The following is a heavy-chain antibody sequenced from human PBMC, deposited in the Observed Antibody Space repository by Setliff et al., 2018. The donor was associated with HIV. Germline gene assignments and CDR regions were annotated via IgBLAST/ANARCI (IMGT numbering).Heavy chain of an antibody. D-gene: IGHD2-2*01. CDR3: ARGEPTILIEPAAFFDH. V-gene: IGHV4-34*01. CDR1: GGSFSDYY. Sequence: SETLSLTCAVYGGSFSDYYWTWIRQSPGKGLEWIGEINHSGSTNYNPSLKSRVTISVDTSKNQFSLKLSSVTAADTAVYYCARGEPTILIEPAAFFDHWGQGTLVTVSS. J-gene: IGHJ4*02. CDR2: INHSGST.